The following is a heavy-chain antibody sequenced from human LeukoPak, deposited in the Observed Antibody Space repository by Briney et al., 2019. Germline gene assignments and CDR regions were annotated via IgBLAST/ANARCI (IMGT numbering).Heavy chain of an antibody. CDR1: GYTLTEVS. D-gene: IGHD6-19*01. CDR3: ARGSSIAAIAVAGGPSDY. CDR2: FDPEDGET. Sequence: GASVKVSCKVSGYTLTEVSMHWVRQAPGKGLEWVGGFDPEDGETIYAQKFQGRVTMTEDTSTDTAYMEMSSLRSEDTAVYYCARGSSIAAIAVAGGPSDYWGQGTLVTVSS. J-gene: IGHJ4*02. V-gene: IGHV1-24*01.